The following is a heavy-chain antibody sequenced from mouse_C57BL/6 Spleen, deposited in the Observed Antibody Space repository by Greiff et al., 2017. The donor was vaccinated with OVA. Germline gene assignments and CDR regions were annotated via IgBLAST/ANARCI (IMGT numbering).Heavy chain of an antibody. CDR1: GYTFTDYN. Sequence: EVQLVESGPELVKPGASVKMSCKASGYTFTDYNMHWVKQSHGKSLEWIGYINPNNGGTSYNQKFKGKATLTVNKSSSTAYMELRSLTSEDSAVYYCARGDMGLRLDYWGQGTTLTVSS. J-gene: IGHJ2*01. D-gene: IGHD2-4*01. CDR3: ARGDMGLRLDY. V-gene: IGHV1-22*01. CDR2: INPNNGGT.